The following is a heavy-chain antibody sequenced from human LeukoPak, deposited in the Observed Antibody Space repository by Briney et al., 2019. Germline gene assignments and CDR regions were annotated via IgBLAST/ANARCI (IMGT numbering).Heavy chain of an antibody. J-gene: IGHJ2*01. CDR1: GYTFTSYD. D-gene: IGHD2-15*01. CDR3: ARGARRYCSGGSCHRYFDL. V-gene: IGHV1-8*01. Sequence: ASVKVACKAYGYTFTSYDINWVRQATGQGLEWMGWMNPNSGNTGYAQKFQGRVTMTRYTSISTAYMELSSLRSEDTAVYYCARGARRYCSGGSCHRYFDLWGRGTLVTVSS. CDR2: MNPNSGNT.